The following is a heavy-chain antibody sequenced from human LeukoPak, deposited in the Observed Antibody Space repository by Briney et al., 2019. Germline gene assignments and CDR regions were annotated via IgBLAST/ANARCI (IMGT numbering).Heavy chain of an antibody. CDR3: ARWEQLVGFDP. CDR1: GGSFTDYF. J-gene: IGHJ5*02. CDR2: INDYTGDT. V-gene: IGHV4-34*01. D-gene: IGHD6-6*01. Sequence: SEALSLTCTVFGGSFTDYFWTWIRHSPGKGLEWIGEINDYTGDTKYNPSLNSRVSISLEKSKNQLSLELRSVTAADTAVYYCARWEQLVGFDPWGQGTLVTVSS.